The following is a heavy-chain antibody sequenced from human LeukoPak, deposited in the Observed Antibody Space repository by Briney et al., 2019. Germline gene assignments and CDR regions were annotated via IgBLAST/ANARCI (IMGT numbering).Heavy chain of an antibody. J-gene: IGHJ5*02. CDR2: IIPISGTT. CDR1: GGTFTSYA. Sequence: SVKVSCKTSGGTFTSYAITWVRQAPGQGLEWMGKIIPISGTTNYAQKFQGRVAFTADESTSTAYMELSSLRSEDTALYYCARKLRLGGNWFDPWGQGTLVTVSS. CDR3: ARKLRLGGNWFDP. V-gene: IGHV1-69*13. D-gene: IGHD1-26*01.